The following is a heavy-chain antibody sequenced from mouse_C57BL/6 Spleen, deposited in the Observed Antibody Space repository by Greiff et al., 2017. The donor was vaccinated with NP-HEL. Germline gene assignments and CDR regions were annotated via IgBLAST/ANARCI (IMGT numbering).Heavy chain of an antibody. V-gene: IGHV14-1*01. J-gene: IGHJ3*01. Sequence: EVQLQQSGAELVRPGASVKLSCTASGFNITDYYMHWVKQRPEQGLEWIGRIDPEDGDTEYAPKFQGKATMTADTSSNTAYLQLSSLTSEDTAVYYCTTDYYGSSSWFVYWGQGTLVTVSA. CDR2: IDPEDGDT. CDR3: TTDYYGSSSWFVY. D-gene: IGHD1-1*01. CDR1: GFNITDYY.